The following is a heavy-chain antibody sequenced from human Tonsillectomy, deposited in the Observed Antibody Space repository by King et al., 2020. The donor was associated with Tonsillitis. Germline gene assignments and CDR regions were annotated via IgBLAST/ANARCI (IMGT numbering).Heavy chain of an antibody. CDR2: ISSSSSYT. CDR3: AKSGGAYSSSSGGDY. J-gene: IGHJ4*02. V-gene: IGHV3-11*06. CDR1: GFTFSDYY. Sequence: VQLVESGGGLVKPGGSLRLSCAASGFTFSDYYMSWIRQASGKGLEWVSYISSSSSYTNYADSVKGRFTISRDNAKNSLYLQMNSLRAEDTAVYYCAKSGGAYSSSSGGDYWGQGTLVTVSS. D-gene: IGHD6-13*01.